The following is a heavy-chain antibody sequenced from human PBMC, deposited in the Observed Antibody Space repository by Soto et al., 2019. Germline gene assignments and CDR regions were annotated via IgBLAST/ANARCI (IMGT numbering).Heavy chain of an antibody. CDR3: ASTKDYSSSLDY. CDR1: GGSISSGGYY. CDR2: VYYSGRT. V-gene: IGHV4-31*03. Sequence: SETLSLTCTVSGGSISSGGYYWSWIRQHPGKGLEWIGCVYYSGRTYYNPSLKSRITISVDTSKKYFFLKLSSVTAADTAVYYCASTKDYSSSLDYWGHGVLVTFSS. D-gene: IGHD6-6*01. J-gene: IGHJ4*01.